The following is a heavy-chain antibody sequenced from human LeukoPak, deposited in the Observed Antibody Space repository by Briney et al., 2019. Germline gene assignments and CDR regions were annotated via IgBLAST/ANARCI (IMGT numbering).Heavy chain of an antibody. CDR3: AKDLSTYMVVVTNAFDI. CDR2: ISRSGGST. CDR1: GFTFSSYP. V-gene: IGHV3-23*01. D-gene: IGHD2-15*01. J-gene: IGHJ3*02. Sequence: PGGSLRLSYSASGFTFSSYPMIWLAQPPGKGLEGVASISRSGGSTYYPHSVKGRFTISTDNAKNTPYLQMNSPSAEEAVVYYCAKDLSTYMVVVTNAFDIWGQGTMVTVSS.